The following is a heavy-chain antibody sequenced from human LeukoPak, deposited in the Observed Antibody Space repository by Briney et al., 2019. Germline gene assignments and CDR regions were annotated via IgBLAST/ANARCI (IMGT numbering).Heavy chain of an antibody. J-gene: IGHJ6*02. D-gene: IGHD3-10*01. CDR1: GFTFSSYW. Sequence: GGSLRLSCAASGFTFSSYWMSWVRQAPGKGLECVANIKADGSQKHYLHSVRGRLTISRDNAKNSVFLQRNSLGAEETAVYYCARGYYYGWGSYYYPVYYFGMGVWGQGTTVTVSS. CDR2: IKADGSQK. V-gene: IGHV3-7*01. CDR3: ARGYYYGWGSYYYPVYYFGMGV.